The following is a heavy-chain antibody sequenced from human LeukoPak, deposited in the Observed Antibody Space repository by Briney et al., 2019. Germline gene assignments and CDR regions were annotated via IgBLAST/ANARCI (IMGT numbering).Heavy chain of an antibody. Sequence: GGSLRLSCAVSGFTFSTYSMNWVRQAPGKGLEWVSSISSSSSYIYYADSVKGRLTISRDNAKNSLYLQMNSLRVEDTAVYYCARAYSGTYGLGYYYMDVWGKGTTVTISS. V-gene: IGHV3-21*01. CDR2: ISSSSSYI. J-gene: IGHJ6*03. CDR1: GFTFSTYS. D-gene: IGHD1-26*01. CDR3: ARAYSGTYGLGYYYMDV.